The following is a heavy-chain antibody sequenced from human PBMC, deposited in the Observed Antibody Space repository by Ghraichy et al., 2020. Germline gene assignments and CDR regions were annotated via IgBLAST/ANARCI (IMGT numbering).Heavy chain of an antibody. D-gene: IGHD3-10*01. Sequence: GESLNISCAVSEFTFDGYPMTWVRQAPGKGLEWVSILGADGRSTFYADSVKGRITISRDKSKRTMYLQMNSLRADDTAVYYCVKERGRLGEGAFDAWGQGKKVTVSS. J-gene: IGHJ3*01. CDR3: VKERGRLGEGAFDA. CDR1: EFTFDGYP. CDR2: LGADGRST. V-gene: IGHV3-23*01.